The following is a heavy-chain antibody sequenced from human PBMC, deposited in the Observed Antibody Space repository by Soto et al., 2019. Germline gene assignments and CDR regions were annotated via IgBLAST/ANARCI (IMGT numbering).Heavy chain of an antibody. CDR3: AGGDGRKAVAGTGLDY. Sequence: SETLSLTCTVSGGSISSSSYYWGWIRQPPGKGLEWIGSIYYSGSTYYNPSLKSRVTISVDTSKNQFSLKLSSVTAADTAVYYCAGGDGRKAVAGTGLDYWGQGTLVTVSS. J-gene: IGHJ4*02. V-gene: IGHV4-39*01. D-gene: IGHD6-19*01. CDR2: IYYSGST. CDR1: GGSISSSSYY.